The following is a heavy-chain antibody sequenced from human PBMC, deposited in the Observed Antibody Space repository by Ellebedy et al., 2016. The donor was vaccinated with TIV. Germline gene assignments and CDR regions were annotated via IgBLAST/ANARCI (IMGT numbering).Heavy chain of an antibody. V-gene: IGHV4-59*01. CDR3: ARDKAWRESDSLDV. D-gene: IGHD5-12*01. Sequence: MPGGSLRLSCTVSGGSMSSYYWNWVRQAPGKGLEWIAYIYHRGSRNYNPSLNSRATISLDASKNQFFLNLTSVTAADTAVYYCARDKAWRESDSLDVWGQGTMVVVSS. J-gene: IGHJ3*01. CDR1: GGSMSSYY. CDR2: IYHRGSR.